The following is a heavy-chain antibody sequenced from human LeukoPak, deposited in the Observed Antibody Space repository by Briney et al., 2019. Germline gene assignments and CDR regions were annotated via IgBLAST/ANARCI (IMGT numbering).Heavy chain of an antibody. CDR3: ARGGTVTNFQH. CDR1: GGSISSYY. D-gene: IGHD4-17*01. J-gene: IGHJ1*01. Sequence: SETLSLTCTVSGGSISSYYWSWIRQPPGKGLEWIGYIYYSGSTNYNPSLKSRVTISIDTSKNQFSLKLRSVTAADTALYYYARGGTVTNFQHWGQGTLVTVSS. CDR2: IYYSGST. V-gene: IGHV4-59*01.